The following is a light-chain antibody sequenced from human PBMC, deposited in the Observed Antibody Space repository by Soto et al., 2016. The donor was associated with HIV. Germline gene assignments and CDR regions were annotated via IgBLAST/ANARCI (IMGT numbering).Light chain of an antibody. CDR3: MQARQTPPT. CDR1: ESLLYSNGNNY. V-gene: IGKV2-28*01. J-gene: IGKJ4*01. Sequence: DIVMTQSPLSLPVTPGEPASISCRSSESLLYSNGNNYLDWYHQKSGQSPQLLIYLGSNRASGVPDRFSGSGSGTDFTLTISRVEAEDVGVYYCMQARQTPPTFGRRDQGGDQ. CDR2: LGS.